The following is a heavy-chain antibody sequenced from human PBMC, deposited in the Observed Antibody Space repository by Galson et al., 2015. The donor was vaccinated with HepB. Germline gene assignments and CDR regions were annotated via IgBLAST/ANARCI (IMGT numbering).Heavy chain of an antibody. J-gene: IGHJ6*02. Sequence: SLRLSCAASGFTFSSYWMHWVRQAPGKGLVWVSRINSDGSSTSYADSVKGRFTISRDNAKNTLYLQMNSLRAEDTAVYYCARRTVTTVYYYYGMDVWGQGTTVTVSS. D-gene: IGHD4-17*01. CDR3: ARRTVTTVYYYYGMDV. V-gene: IGHV3-74*01. CDR1: GFTFSSYW. CDR2: INSDGSST.